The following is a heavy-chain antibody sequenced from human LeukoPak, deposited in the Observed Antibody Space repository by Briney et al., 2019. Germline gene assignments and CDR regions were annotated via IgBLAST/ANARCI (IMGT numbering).Heavy chain of an antibody. D-gene: IGHD3-3*01. CDR2: ISAYNGNT. V-gene: IGHV1-18*01. Sequence: ASVNVSCKASGFTFTSYGISWVRQAPGQGLEWMGWISAYNGNTNYAHKLQGRVTMTTDTSTSTAYMELRSLRSDDTAMYYCARGAGDYDFWSGYYVYYYYYGMDVWGQGTTVTVSS. J-gene: IGHJ6*02. CDR1: GFTFTSYG. CDR3: ARGAGDYDFWSGYYVYYYYYGMDV.